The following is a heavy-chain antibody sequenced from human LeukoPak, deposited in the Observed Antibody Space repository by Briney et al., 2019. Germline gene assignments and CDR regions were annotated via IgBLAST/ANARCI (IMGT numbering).Heavy chain of an antibody. CDR3: ARDPPTVTEFDY. CDR2: ISSSSSYI. D-gene: IGHD4-11*01. CDR1: GFTFSSCS. Sequence: GGSLRLSCAASGFTFSSCSMNWVRQAPGKGLEWVSSISSSSSYIYYADSVKGRFTISRDNAKNSLYLQMNSLRAEDTAVYYCARDPPTVTEFDYWGQGTLVTVSS. J-gene: IGHJ4*02. V-gene: IGHV3-21*01.